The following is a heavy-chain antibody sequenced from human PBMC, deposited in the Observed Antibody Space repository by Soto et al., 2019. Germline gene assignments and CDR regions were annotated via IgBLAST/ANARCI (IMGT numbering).Heavy chain of an antibody. CDR1: GFTFSSYG. D-gene: IGHD6-6*01. J-gene: IGHJ6*02. Sequence: GGSLRLSCAASGFTFSSYGMHWVRQAPGKGLEWVAVISYDGSNKYYADSVKGRFTISRDNSKNTLYLQMNSLRAEDTAVYYCAKDGGQLEVFYYYGMDVWGQGTTVTVSS. V-gene: IGHV3-30*18. CDR3: AKDGGQLEVFYYYGMDV. CDR2: ISYDGSNK.